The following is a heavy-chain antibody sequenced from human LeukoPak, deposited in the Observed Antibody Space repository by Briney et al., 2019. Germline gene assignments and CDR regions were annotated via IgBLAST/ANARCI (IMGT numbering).Heavy chain of an antibody. J-gene: IGHJ4*02. CDR3: AKDRSYSYGGIDY. D-gene: IGHD5-18*01. CDR1: GFTFSDHY. V-gene: IGHV3-23*01. CDR2: ISGSSDST. Sequence: GGSLRLSCAASGFTFSDHYMDWVRQAPGKGLEWVSAISGSSDSTYYVDSVKGRFTISRDNPKNTLYLQMNSLRAEDTAVYYCAKDRSYSYGGIDYWGQGTLVTVSS.